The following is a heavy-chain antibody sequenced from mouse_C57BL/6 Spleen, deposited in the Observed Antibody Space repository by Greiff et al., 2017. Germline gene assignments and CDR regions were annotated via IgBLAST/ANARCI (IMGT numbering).Heavy chain of an antibody. CDR3: TTGYGKDY. CDR1: GFNIKDDY. D-gene: IGHD2-1*01. CDR2: IDPENGDT. Sequence: EVKLQESGAELVRPGASVKLSCTASGFNIKDDYMHWVKQRPEQGLEWIGWIDPENGDTEYASKFQGKATITADTSSNTAYLQLSSLTSEDTAVYYCTTGYGKDYWGQGTTLTVSS. V-gene: IGHV14-4*01. J-gene: IGHJ2*01.